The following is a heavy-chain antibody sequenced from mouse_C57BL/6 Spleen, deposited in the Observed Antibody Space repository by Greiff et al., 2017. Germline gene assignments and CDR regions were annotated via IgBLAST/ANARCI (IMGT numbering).Heavy chain of an antibody. Sequence: VKLQESGAELVRPGASVTLSCKASGYTFTDYEMHWVKQTPVHGLEWIGAIDPGTGGTAYNQKFKGKAILTADKSSSTAYMELRILTSEDSAFYYSTRGGNWYFDVWGTGTTGTVSS. V-gene: IGHV1-15*01. CDR2: IDPGTGGT. CDR1: GYTFTDYE. CDR3: TRGGNWYFDV. J-gene: IGHJ1*03.